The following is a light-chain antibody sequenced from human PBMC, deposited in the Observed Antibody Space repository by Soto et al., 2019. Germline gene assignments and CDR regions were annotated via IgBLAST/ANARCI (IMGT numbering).Light chain of an antibody. CDR2: LGS. Sequence: DIVMTQSPLSLPVTPGEPASISCRSSQSLLHSNGYNYLDWYLQKPGQSPQLLIYLGSNRASGVXDXYSGSGSGTDFTLKISRVEAEDVGVYYCMQALQTLNTFGQGTKLEIK. CDR3: MQALQTLNT. CDR1: QSLLHSNGYNY. V-gene: IGKV2-28*01. J-gene: IGKJ2*01.